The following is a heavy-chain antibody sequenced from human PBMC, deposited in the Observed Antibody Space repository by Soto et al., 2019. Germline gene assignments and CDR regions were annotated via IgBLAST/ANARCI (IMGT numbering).Heavy chain of an antibody. CDR1: GFTFSSYG. CDR3: AKDLHRYSSSFDY. V-gene: IGHV3-30*18. Sequence: GVSLRLSCAASGFTFSSYGMHWVRQAPGKGLEWVAVISYDGSNKYYADSVKGRFTISRDNSKNTLYLQMNSLRAEDTAVYYCAKDLHRYSSSFDYWGQGTLVTVSS. D-gene: IGHD6-13*01. CDR2: ISYDGSNK. J-gene: IGHJ4*02.